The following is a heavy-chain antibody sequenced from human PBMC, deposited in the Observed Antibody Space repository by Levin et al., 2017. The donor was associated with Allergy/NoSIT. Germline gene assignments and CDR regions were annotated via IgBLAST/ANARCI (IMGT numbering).Heavy chain of an antibody. CDR2: IYPGDTDT. CDR3: ARQRVEMATIGPFES. D-gene: IGHD5-24*01. J-gene: IGHJ3*02. V-gene: IGHV5-51*01. Sequence: PGESLKISCKGSGYSFTSYWIGWVRQMPGKGLEWMGIIYPGDTDTRYSPSFQGQVTISADKSISTAYLQWSSLKASDTAMYYCARQRVEMATIGPFESWGQGTMVTVSS. CDR1: GYSFTSYW.